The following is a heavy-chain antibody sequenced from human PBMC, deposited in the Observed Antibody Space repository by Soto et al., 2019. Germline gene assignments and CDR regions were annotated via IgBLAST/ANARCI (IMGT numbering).Heavy chain of an antibody. D-gene: IGHD6-19*01. CDR1: GGSISSGGYS. Sequence: SETLSLTCAVSGGSISSGGYSWSWIRQPPGKGLEWIGYIYHSGSTYYNPSLKSRVTISVDRSKNQFSLKLSSVTAADTAVYYCARSYSSGWPGGFDPWGQGTLVTVSS. CDR2: IYHSGST. CDR3: ARSYSSGWPGGFDP. J-gene: IGHJ5*02. V-gene: IGHV4-30-2*01.